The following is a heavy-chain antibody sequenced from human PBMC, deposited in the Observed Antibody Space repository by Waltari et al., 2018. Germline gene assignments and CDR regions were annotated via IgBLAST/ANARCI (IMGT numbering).Heavy chain of an antibody. D-gene: IGHD3-22*01. CDR3: ARRGYYDSSGYYEEANYFDY. V-gene: IGHV4-34*01. Sequence: QVQLQQWGAGLLKPSETLSLTCAVYGGSFSGYYWSWIRQPPGKGLEWIGEINHSGSTNYNPSLKSRVTISVDTSKNQFSLKLSSVTAADTAVYYCARRGYYDSSGYYEEANYFDYWGQGTLVTVSP. CDR2: INHSGST. CDR1: GGSFSGYY. J-gene: IGHJ4*02.